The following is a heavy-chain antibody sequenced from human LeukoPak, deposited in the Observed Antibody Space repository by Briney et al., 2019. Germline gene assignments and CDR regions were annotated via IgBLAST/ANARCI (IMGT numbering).Heavy chain of an antibody. V-gene: IGHV3-33*08. J-gene: IGHJ1*01. CDR1: GFTFSSYG. Sequence: GGSLRLSCAASGFTFSSYGMHWVRQAPGKGLEWVAVIWYGGSNKYYADSVKGRFTISRDNSKNTLYLQMNSLRAEDTAVYYCASSDGKYFQHWGQGTLVTVSS. CDR3: ASSDGKYFQH. D-gene: IGHD1-1*01. CDR2: IWYGGSNK.